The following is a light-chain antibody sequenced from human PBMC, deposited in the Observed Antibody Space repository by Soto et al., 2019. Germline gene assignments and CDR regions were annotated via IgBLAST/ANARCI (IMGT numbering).Light chain of an antibody. Sequence: EVVLTQSPATLSVSLGEGATLSCRASQSVNSKLAWYQQKPGQAPRLLIYGTSTRATGIPARFSGSGSGTEFTLTISSLQSEDFADYYCQQYNNWPLWTFGQGTKVEIK. CDR1: QSVNSK. CDR2: GTS. V-gene: IGKV3-15*01. J-gene: IGKJ1*01. CDR3: QQYNNWPLWT.